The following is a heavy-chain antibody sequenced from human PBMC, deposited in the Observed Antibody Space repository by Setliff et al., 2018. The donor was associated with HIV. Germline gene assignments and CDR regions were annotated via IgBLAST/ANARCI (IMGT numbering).Heavy chain of an antibody. V-gene: IGHV1-18*01. CDR1: GYTFISYG. CDR2: ISPYNGHT. J-gene: IGHJ6*02. D-gene: IGHD5-18*01. Sequence: EASVKVSCKASGYTFISYGISWVRQAPGQGLEWMGWISPYNGHTNYAQKVQGRVTITADESTSTAYMELSSLRSEDTAVYFCARSKDTGMVTLDYYYYGMDVWGQGTTVTVSS. CDR3: ARSKDTGMVTLDYYYYGMDV.